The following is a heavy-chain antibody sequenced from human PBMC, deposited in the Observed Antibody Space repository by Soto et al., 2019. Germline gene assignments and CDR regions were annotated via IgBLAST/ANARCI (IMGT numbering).Heavy chain of an antibody. J-gene: IGHJ4*02. CDR1: GGSISSGGYY. CDR2: IYYSGST. Sequence: QVQLQESGPGLVKPSQTLSLTCTVSGGSISSGGYYWSWIRQHPGKGLEWIGYIYYSGSTYYNPSLTSRVTISVDTSKNQFPLKLSSVTAADTAVYSCAGAVDSGWYERYFDYWGQGTPVTVSS. V-gene: IGHV4-31*03. D-gene: IGHD6-19*01. CDR3: AGAVDSGWYERYFDY.